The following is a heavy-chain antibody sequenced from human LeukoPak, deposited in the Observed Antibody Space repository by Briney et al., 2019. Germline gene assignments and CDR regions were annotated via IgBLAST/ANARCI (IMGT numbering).Heavy chain of an antibody. V-gene: IGHV4-30-4*01. D-gene: IGHD2-2*01. CDR1: GGSISSGDYY. CDR2: IYYSGST. J-gene: IGHJ6*02. Sequence: SETLSLTCTVSGGSISSGDYYWSWIRQPPGKGLEWIGYIYYSGSTYYNPSLKSRVTISVDTSKNQFSLKLSSVTAADTAVYYCARGGGCSSTSCSIGMDVWGQGTTVTVSS. CDR3: ARGGGCSSTSCSIGMDV.